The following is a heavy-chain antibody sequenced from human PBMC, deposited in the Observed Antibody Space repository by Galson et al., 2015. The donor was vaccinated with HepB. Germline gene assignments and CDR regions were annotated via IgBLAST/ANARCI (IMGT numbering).Heavy chain of an antibody. CDR3: ARVVGATIAVWYFDL. CDR1: GYTFTSYA. D-gene: IGHD1-26*01. CDR2: INTNTGNP. J-gene: IGHJ2*01. Sequence: SVKVTCKASGYTFTSYAMNWVRQAPGQGLEWMGWINTNTGNPTYAQGFTGRFVFSLDTSVSTAYLQISSLKAEDTAVYYCARVVGATIAVWYFDLWGRGTLVTVSS. V-gene: IGHV7-4-1*02.